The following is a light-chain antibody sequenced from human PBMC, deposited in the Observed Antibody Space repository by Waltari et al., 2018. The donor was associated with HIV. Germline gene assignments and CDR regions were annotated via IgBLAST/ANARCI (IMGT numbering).Light chain of an antibody. J-gene: IGKJ4*01. CDR1: QSVSSSY. Sequence: ELVLTQSPGTLSLSPGERATLSCKVSQSVSSSYLAWYQQDVGQAPRRLIDGPSTSATGIPDRFSGSGSGTDFTLTISRLEADGFAVYYCQQYGSSPRTFGGGTKVEIK. CDR2: GPS. CDR3: QQYGSSPRT. V-gene: IGKV3-20*01.